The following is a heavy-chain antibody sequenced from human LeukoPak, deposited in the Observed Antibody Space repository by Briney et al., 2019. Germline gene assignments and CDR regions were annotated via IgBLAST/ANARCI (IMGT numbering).Heavy chain of an antibody. CDR1: GFTFSDYY. J-gene: IGHJ4*02. CDR2: ISSSGSTI. Sequence: GGSLRLSCAASGFTFSDYYMSWIRQAPGKGLEWVSYISSSGSTIYYADSVKGRFTISRDNAKNSLYLQMNSLRAEDTAVYYCARDQGGSDYGPEYWITEYPDYWGQGTLVTVSS. V-gene: IGHV3-11*01. D-gene: IGHD5-12*01. CDR3: ARDQGGSDYGPEYWITEYPDY.